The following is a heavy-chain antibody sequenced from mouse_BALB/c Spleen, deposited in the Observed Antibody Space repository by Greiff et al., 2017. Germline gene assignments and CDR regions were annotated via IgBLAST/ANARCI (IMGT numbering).Heavy chain of an antibody. CDR3: ARGRTPLFDY. CDR1: GFNIKDTY. D-gene: IGHD3-3*01. CDR2: IDPANGNT. J-gene: IGHJ2*01. Sequence: EVKLMESGAELVKPGASVKLSCTASGFNIKDTYMHWVKQRPEQGLEWIGRIDPANGNTKYDPKFQGKATITADTSSNTAYLQLSSLTSEDTAVYYCARGRTPLFDYWGQGTTLTVSS. V-gene: IGHV14-3*02.